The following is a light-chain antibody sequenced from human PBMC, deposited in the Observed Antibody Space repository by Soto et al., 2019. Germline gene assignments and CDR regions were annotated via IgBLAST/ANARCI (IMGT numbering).Light chain of an antibody. CDR3: QQRVNWPLT. Sequence: EIVLTQSPAILSLSPGERATLSCRASQSVSSHLAWYQQKPGQAPRLLMYDTSNRATGIPARFSGSGSGTDXXLTXXSLEPEDFAXYYCQQRVNWPLTFGGGTKVEIK. V-gene: IGKV3-11*01. CDR2: DTS. J-gene: IGKJ4*01. CDR1: QSVSSH.